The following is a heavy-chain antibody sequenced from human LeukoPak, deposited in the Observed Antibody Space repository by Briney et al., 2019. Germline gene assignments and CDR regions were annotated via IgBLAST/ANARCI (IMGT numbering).Heavy chain of an antibody. Sequence: GGPLRLSCAASGFSFSIYAMTWVRQAPGKGLEWVAFIRYDGSNKYYADSVKGRFTISRDNSKNTLYLQMNSLRAEDTAVYYCAKDREWELLFDYWGQGTLVTVSS. CDR1: GFSFSIYA. D-gene: IGHD1-26*01. V-gene: IGHV3-30*02. CDR3: AKDREWELLFDY. J-gene: IGHJ4*02. CDR2: IRYDGSNK.